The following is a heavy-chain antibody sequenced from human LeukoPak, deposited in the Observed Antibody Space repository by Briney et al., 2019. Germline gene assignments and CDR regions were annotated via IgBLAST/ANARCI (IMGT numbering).Heavy chain of an antibody. Sequence: ASVKVSCKASGGTFSSYAISSVRQAPGQGLEWMGRIIPILGIANYAQKFQGRVTITADKSTSTAYMELSSLRSEDTAVYYCAGSYSYGPRYWGQGTLVTVSS. V-gene: IGHV1-69*04. CDR1: GGTFSSYA. CDR2: IIPILGIA. D-gene: IGHD5-18*01. CDR3: AGSYSYGPRY. J-gene: IGHJ4*02.